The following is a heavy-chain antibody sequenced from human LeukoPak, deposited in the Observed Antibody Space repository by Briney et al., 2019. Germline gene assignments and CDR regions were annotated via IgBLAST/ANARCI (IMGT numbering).Heavy chain of an antibody. V-gene: IGHV3-21*01. CDR3: ARGIIWQLMRAGAFDI. CDR1: GFTFSNHG. CDR2: ISPSGDIT. D-gene: IGHD6-6*01. J-gene: IGHJ3*02. Sequence: GGSLRLSCAASGFTFSNHGMNWVRQAPGKGLEWVSGISPSGDITYYADSVKGRFTISRDNAKNSLYLQMNSLRAEDTAVYYCARGIIWQLMRAGAFDIWGQGTMVTVSS.